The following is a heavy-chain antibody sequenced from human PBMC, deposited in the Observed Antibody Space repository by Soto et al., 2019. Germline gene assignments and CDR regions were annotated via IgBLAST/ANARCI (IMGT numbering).Heavy chain of an antibody. Sequence: EVQLVESGGDLAQRGGSLRLSGVASGFTFSVYSMNWVRQAPGKGLEWFSYITSDTKTIKYADSVKGRFTISRDNGKNSVYLQMNSLRDEDTAVYYCARSVEGHFDYWGQGTVVTVSS. J-gene: IGHJ4*02. CDR2: ITSDTKTI. CDR3: ARSVEGHFDY. D-gene: IGHD1-1*01. CDR1: GFTFSVYS. V-gene: IGHV3-48*02.